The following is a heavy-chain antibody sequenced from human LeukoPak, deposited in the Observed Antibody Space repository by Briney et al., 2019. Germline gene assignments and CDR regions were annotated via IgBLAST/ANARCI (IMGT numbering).Heavy chain of an antibody. Sequence: SETLSLTCAVYGGSFSGYYWSWIRQPPGKGLEWIGEINHSGSTNYNPSLKSRVTISVDTSKNQFSLRLCSVTAADTAVYYCARGGGFIAAAGIDYWGQGTLVTVSS. CDR1: GGSFSGYY. CDR3: ARGGGFIAAAGIDY. J-gene: IGHJ4*02. CDR2: INHSGST. V-gene: IGHV4-34*01. D-gene: IGHD6-13*01.